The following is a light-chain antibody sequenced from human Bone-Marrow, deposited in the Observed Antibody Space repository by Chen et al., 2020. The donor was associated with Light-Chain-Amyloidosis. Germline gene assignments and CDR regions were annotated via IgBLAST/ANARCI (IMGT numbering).Light chain of an antibody. J-gene: IGLJ2*01. CDR1: TSNIGPYT. V-gene: IGLV1-44*01. CDR3: AAWDDSLNGVV. Sequence: QSVLTQPPPTSGTPGQRVTISCSGSTSNIGPYTLNCYRQVPGTAPRLLIQSDNQRPSGVPDRFSGSKSGTSAALAISWGQSEDEADDYCAAWDDSLNGVVVGGGTKLTVL. CDR2: SDN.